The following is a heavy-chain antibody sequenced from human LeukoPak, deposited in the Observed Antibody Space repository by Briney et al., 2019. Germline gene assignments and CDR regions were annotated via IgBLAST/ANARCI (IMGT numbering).Heavy chain of an antibody. J-gene: IGHJ4*02. V-gene: IGHV5-51*01. D-gene: IGHD3-22*01. CDR2: IYPGDCDT. CDR3: ARHSDSSGFDY. CDR1: GYSFTSYW. Sequence: GESLKISCKGSGYSFTSYWIGWVRQVPGKRMEWMGIIYPGDCDTQYSPPFQGQVTISADKSISTAYLQWSSLKASDTAMYYCARHSDSSGFDYWGQGTLVTVSS.